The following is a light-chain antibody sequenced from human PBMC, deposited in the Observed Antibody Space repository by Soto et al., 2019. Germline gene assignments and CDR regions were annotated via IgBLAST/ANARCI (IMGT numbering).Light chain of an antibody. CDR3: KQYGSSLWT. J-gene: IGKJ1*01. V-gene: IGKV3-20*01. CDR2: GAS. CDR1: QSVSSSY. Sequence: EIVLTQSPGTLSLSPGERATLSCRASQSVSSSYLAWYQQKPGQAPRLLIYGASSRATGIPDRFSGSGSGIDFTLTISRLEPEDFAVYYCKQYGSSLWTFGQGTKVDIK.